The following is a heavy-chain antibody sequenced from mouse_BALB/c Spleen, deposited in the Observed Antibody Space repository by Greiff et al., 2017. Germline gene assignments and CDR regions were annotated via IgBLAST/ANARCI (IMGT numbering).Heavy chain of an antibody. J-gene: IGHJ2*01. CDR3: TRAGNYYFDY. V-gene: IGHV1-69*02. Sequence: QVQLQQPGAELVRPGASVKLSCKASGYTFTSYWINWVKQRPGQGLEWIGNIYPSDSYTNYNQKFKDKATLTVDKSSSTAYMQLSSPTSEDSAVYYCTRAGNYYFDYWGQGTTLTVSS. CDR2: IYPSDSYT. D-gene: IGHD2-1*01. CDR1: GYTFTSYW.